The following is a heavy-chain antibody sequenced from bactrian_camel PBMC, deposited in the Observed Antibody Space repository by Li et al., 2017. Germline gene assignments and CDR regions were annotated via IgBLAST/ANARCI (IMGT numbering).Heavy chain of an antibody. CDR3: VEDETVNDRPRDLSY. CDR2: ISGDGTT. V-gene: IGHV3S53*01. D-gene: IGHD1*01. Sequence: QVQLVESGGGSVQAGGSLSLSCTASGFILRAATVGWYRQRPGNECELVSSISGDGTTYYAESVRGRFTISKDVTKNIVSLQMDSLKPEDTAMYYCVEDETVNDRPRDLSYWGQGTQVTVS. CDR1: GFILRAAT. J-gene: IGHJ4*01.